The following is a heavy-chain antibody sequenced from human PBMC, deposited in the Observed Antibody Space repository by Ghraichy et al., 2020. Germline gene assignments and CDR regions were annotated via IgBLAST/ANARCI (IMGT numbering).Heavy chain of an antibody. CDR3: ARERSDCDNAFDI. D-gene: IGHD2-21*02. CDR2: IYSSGST. Sequence: SQTLSLTCTVSGGSISRYYWSWIRQPPGKGLEWIRYIYSSGSTKYNPSLKSRVTISVDTSKNQFSLKLSSVTAADTAIYFCARERSDCDNAFDIWGQGTMVTVSS. J-gene: IGHJ3*02. V-gene: IGHV4-59*01. CDR1: GGSISRYY.